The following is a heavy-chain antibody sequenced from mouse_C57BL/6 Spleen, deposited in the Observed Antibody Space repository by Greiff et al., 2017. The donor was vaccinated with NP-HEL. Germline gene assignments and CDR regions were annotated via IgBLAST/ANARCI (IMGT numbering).Heavy chain of an antibody. Sequence: VQLQQSGPELVKPGASVKISCKASGYTFTDYYMNWVQQSHGKSLEWIGDINPNNGGTSYNQKFKGKATLTVDKSSSTAYMELRSLTSEDSAVYYCARGYYSNYGLDYWGQGTTLTVSS. D-gene: IGHD2-5*01. CDR1: GYTFTDYY. CDR2: INPNNGGT. CDR3: ARGYYSNYGLDY. V-gene: IGHV1-26*01. J-gene: IGHJ2*01.